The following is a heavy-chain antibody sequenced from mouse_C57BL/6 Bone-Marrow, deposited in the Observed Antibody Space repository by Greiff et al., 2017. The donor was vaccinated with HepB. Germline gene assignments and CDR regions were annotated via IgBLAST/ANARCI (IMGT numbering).Heavy chain of an antibody. CDR3: AREGVTTDY. V-gene: IGHV5-4*01. Sequence: DVQLVESGGGLVKPGGSLKLSCAASGFTFSSYATSWFRQTPEKRLEWVATISDGGSYTYYPDNVKGRFTISRDNAKNNLYLQMSHLKSEDTAMYYCAREGVTTDYWGQGTTLTVSS. D-gene: IGHD2-2*01. J-gene: IGHJ2*01. CDR1: GFTFSSYA. CDR2: ISDGGSYT.